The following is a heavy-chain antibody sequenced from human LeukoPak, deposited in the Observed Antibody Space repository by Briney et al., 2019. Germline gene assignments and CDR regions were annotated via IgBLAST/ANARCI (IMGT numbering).Heavy chain of an antibody. CDR2: IYYSGST. J-gene: IGHJ6*02. Sequence: PWETLSLTCTVSGGSISSYYWSWIRQPPGKGLEWIGYIYYSGSTNYNPSLKSRVTISVDTSKNQFSLKLSSVTAADTAVYYCARDKREYYYDSSGAYGMDVWGQGTTVTVSS. D-gene: IGHD3-22*01. V-gene: IGHV4-59*01. CDR3: ARDKREYYYDSSGAYGMDV. CDR1: GGSISSYY.